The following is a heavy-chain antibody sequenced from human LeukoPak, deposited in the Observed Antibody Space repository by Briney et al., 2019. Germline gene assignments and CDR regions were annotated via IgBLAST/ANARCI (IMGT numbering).Heavy chain of an antibody. D-gene: IGHD3-10*01. CDR1: GFTFSSYW. J-gene: IGHJ4*02. CDR2: ISGSGGRT. CDR3: AKRGVVIRVILVGFHKEANYFDS. Sequence: GGSLRLSCAASGFTFSSYWMSWVGQAPGKGLEWGAGISGSGGRTNYADPVKGRFTVSRDNPKNTLYLQMNSLRAEDTAVYFCAKRGVVIRVILVGFHKEANYFDSWGQGALVTVSS. V-gene: IGHV3-23*01.